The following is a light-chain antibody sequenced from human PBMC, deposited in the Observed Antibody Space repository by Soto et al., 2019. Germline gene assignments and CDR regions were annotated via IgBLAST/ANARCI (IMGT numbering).Light chain of an antibody. V-gene: IGLV2-23*01. CDR2: EDS. CDR3: CSYAGSSTSWV. J-gene: IGLJ3*02. CDR1: SSDAGNYNF. Sequence: QSALTQPASVSGSPGQSITISCTGTSSDAGNYNFVSWYQQHPGKAPKVIIHEDSTRPSGVSNRISGSKSGNTASLTISGLQAEDEADYYCCSYAGSSTSWVFGGGTKVTVL.